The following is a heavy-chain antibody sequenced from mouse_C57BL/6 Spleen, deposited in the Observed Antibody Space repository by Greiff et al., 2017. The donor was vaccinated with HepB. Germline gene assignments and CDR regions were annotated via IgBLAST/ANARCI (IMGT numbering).Heavy chain of an antibody. CDR2: IYPRSGNT. CDR3: ARWGYYSNRYWYFDV. Sequence: QVQLQQSGAELARPGASVKLSCKASGYTFTSYGISWVKQRTGQGLEWIGEIYPRSGNTYYNEKFKGKATLTADKSSSTAYMELRSLTSEDSAVYFCARWGYYSNRYWYFDVWGTGTTVTVSS. CDR1: GYTFTSYG. D-gene: IGHD2-5*01. V-gene: IGHV1-81*01. J-gene: IGHJ1*03.